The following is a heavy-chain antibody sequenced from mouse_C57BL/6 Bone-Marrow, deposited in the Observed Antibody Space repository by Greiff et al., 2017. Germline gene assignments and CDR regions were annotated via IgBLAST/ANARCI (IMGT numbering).Heavy chain of an antibody. D-gene: IGHD2-4*01. Sequence: EVQLVESGGGLVKPGGSLKLSCAASGFTFSDYGMHWVRQAPEKGLEWVAYISSGSSTIYYADTVKGRFTISRDNAKNTLFLQMTSLRSEDPAMYYCARRGYDYDDGDYFDYWGQGTTLTVSS. V-gene: IGHV5-17*01. CDR2: ISSGSSTI. CDR1: GFTFSDYG. CDR3: ARRGYDYDDGDYFDY. J-gene: IGHJ2*01.